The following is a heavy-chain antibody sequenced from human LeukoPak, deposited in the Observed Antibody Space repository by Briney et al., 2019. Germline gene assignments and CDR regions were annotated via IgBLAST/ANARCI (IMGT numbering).Heavy chain of an antibody. D-gene: IGHD3-10*01. CDR3: ASWRGSGSYGGYFDY. V-gene: IGHV3-33*01. Sequence: GRSLRFSCAASGFTFSSYGMYWVRQAPGEGLEWVALIWYDGSNRYCADSVKGRFTISRDNSKNTLYLQMNSLRAEDTAVYYCASWRGSGSYGGYFDYWGQGTLVTVSS. CDR2: IWYDGSNR. J-gene: IGHJ4*02. CDR1: GFTFSSYG.